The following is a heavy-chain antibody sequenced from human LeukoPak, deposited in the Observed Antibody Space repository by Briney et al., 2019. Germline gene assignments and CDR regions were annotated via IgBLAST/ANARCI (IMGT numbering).Heavy chain of an antibody. D-gene: IGHD6-6*01. CDR1: GFTFSRYS. Sequence: GGSLRLSCAASGFTFSRYSMNWVRQAPGKGLGWVSSISSTSTYTYYADSVKGRFTISRDNAQNSLYLQMNSLRAEDTAVYYCVRDLEYSSSSVSGRSFDYWGQGTLVTVSS. CDR3: VRDLEYSSSSVSGRSFDY. V-gene: IGHV3-21*01. J-gene: IGHJ4*02. CDR2: ISSTSTYT.